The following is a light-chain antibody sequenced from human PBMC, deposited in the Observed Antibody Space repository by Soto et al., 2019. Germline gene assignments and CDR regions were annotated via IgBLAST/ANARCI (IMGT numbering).Light chain of an antibody. CDR2: GAS. V-gene: IGKV3-15*01. CDR1: QSVSRN. J-gene: IGKJ1*01. CDR3: QQYSNWPT. Sequence: EIVMTQSPATLSVSPGERVTLSCRAGQSVSRNLAWYQQKPGQAPRLLVYGASTRATGIPDRFSGSGSGTEFALTISRLQSEDFAVYYCQQYSNWPTFGQGTKVELK.